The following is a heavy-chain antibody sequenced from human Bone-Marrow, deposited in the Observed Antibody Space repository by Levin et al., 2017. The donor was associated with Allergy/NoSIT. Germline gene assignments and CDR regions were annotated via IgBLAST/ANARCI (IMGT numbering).Heavy chain of an antibody. Sequence: GGSLRLSCAASGFTFDNYAMRWVRQAPGKGLEWVSGISNSGASTYYADSVKGRFTISRDNSKNTLYLQMNSLTAEDTAVYYCAKRFYAGSGSSQVRRMDVWGQGTTVTVSS. CDR3: AKRFYAGSGSSQVRRMDV. CDR1: GFTFDNYA. V-gene: IGHV3-23*01. J-gene: IGHJ6*02. CDR2: ISNSGAST. D-gene: IGHD3-10*01.